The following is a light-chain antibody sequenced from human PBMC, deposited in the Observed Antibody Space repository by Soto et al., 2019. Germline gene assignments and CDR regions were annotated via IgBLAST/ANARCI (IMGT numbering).Light chain of an antibody. CDR1: QSVSSN. V-gene: IGKV3-15*01. J-gene: IGKJ1*01. CDR3: QQYNNWST. Sequence: EIVMTQSPATLSVSPGERATLSCRASQSVSSNLAWYQQKPGQAPRLLIYGASTRATGIPARFSGSGSGTEFRLTISSLQSEDFAVYYCQQYNNWSTFGQGTRWIS. CDR2: GAS.